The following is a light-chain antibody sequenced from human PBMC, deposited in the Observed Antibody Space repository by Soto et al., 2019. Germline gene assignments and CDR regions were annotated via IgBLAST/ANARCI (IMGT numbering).Light chain of an antibody. CDR2: WAS. V-gene: IGKV4-1*01. CDR3: QQYFNTPHT. Sequence: DIVMTQSPDSLAVSLGERATINCKSSQSVFSNSKNKNYFAWYQQKPGQPPKLLIYWASTRESGVPDRFSGSGSGTDFTLTISSLQAEEVAVYYCQQYFNTPHTFGQGTKLAIK. J-gene: IGKJ2*01. CDR1: QSVFSNSKNKNY.